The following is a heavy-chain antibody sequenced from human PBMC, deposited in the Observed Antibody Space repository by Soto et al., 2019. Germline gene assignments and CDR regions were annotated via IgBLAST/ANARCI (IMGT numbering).Heavy chain of an antibody. V-gene: IGHV5-10-1*01. Sequence: GESLKISCKGSGYSYTSYWISWVRQMPGKGLEWMGRIDPSDSYTNYSPSFQGHVTISAAKSISTAYLQWSSLKASDTAMYYCAGASRAGTLYCYGMDVWGQGTTVTVSS. D-gene: IGHD1-1*01. CDR1: GYSYTSYW. CDR2: IDPSDSYT. J-gene: IGHJ6*02. CDR3: AGASRAGTLYCYGMDV.